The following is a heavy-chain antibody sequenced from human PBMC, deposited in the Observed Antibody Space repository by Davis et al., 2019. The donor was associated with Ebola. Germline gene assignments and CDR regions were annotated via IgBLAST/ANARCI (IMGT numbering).Heavy chain of an antibody. CDR1: GFTFSSYE. Sequence: GESLKISCAASGFTFSSYEMNWVRQAPGKGLEWVSYISSSGSTLYYADSVKGRFTISRDNAKNSLYLQMNSLRAEDTAVYYCARSNVLLWFGESPYFDYWGQGTLVTVSS. V-gene: IGHV3-48*03. CDR2: ISSSGSTL. D-gene: IGHD3-10*01. J-gene: IGHJ4*02. CDR3: ARSNVLLWFGESPYFDY.